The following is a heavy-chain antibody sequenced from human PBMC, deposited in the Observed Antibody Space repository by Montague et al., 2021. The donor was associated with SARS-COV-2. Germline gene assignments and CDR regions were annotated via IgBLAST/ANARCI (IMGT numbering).Heavy chain of an antibody. Sequence: SETLSLTCSVSGGSISSSSYYWGWIRRPPGKGLEWIGYIYYSGSTNYNPSLKSRDTISVDTSKNQFSLKLSSVTAADTAVYYCARDTGEYCSGGSCLYGMDVWGQGTTVTVSS. V-gene: IGHV4-61*01. CDR3: ARDTGEYCSGGSCLYGMDV. CDR1: GGSISSSSYY. D-gene: IGHD2-15*01. J-gene: IGHJ6*02. CDR2: IYYSGST.